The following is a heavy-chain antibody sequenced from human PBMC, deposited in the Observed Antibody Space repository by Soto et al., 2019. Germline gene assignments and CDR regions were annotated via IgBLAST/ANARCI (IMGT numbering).Heavy chain of an antibody. CDR3: ATSSRRFLEWLSSGDAFDI. V-gene: IGHV5-51*01. CDR2: IYPGDSDN. CDR1: GYSFTSYC. J-gene: IGHJ3*02. Sequence: GEALKISCKGSGYSFTSYCIGWVRQMPGKGLGWMGIIYPGDSDNSYSPSFQGQVTIPADKSIRTAYLQWSSLKASDTAMYYCATSSRRFLEWLSSGDAFDIWGQGTMVTVSS. D-gene: IGHD3-3*01.